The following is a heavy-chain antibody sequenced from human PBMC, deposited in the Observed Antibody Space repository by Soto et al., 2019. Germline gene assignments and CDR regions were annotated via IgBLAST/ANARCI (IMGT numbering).Heavy chain of an antibody. J-gene: IGHJ3*01. CDR3: ARPYSSSRSNAFDA. V-gene: IGHV5-51*01. CDR1: GYKVSTWHNFTSYW. Sequence: GESLKISCMGSGYKVSTWHNFTSYWIAWVRQMPGEGLEWMGIIYPGDSDTRYSPSFQGQVTISADKSINSVYLQWSSLKASETATYYCARPYSSSRSNAFDAWGQGTMVTVSS. CDR2: IYPGDSDT. D-gene: IGHD6-6*01.